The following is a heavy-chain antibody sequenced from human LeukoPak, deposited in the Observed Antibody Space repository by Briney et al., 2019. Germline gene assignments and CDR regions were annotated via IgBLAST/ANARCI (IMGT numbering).Heavy chain of an antibody. V-gene: IGHV1-69*13. J-gene: IGHJ4*02. Sequence: ASVKVSCKASGGTFSSYAISWVRQAPGQGLEWMGGIIPIFGTANYAQKFQGRVTITADESTSTAYMELSSLRSEDTAVYYCARGGYCSGGSCLRQYYFDYWGQGTLVTVSS. CDR1: GGTFSSYA. D-gene: IGHD2-15*01. CDR2: IIPIFGTA. CDR3: ARGGYCSGGSCLRQYYFDY.